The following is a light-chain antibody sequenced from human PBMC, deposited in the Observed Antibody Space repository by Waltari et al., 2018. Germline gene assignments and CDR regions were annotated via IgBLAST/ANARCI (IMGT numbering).Light chain of an antibody. CDR2: EVT. V-gene: IGLV2-8*01. J-gene: IGLJ3*02. CDR3: SSYAGGSSLM. CDR1: STDVEGYDP. Sequence: QSALTQPPPASGSPGQSITISCTGISTDVEGYDPVSWYQQHPAKAPKLLIYEVTTRPSGVPDRFSGSKSDNTASLAVSGLQAEDEADYYCSSYAGGSSLMFGGGTKLTVL.